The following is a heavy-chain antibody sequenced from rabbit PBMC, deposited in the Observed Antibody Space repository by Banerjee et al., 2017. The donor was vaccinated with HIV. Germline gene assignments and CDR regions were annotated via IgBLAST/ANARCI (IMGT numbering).Heavy chain of an antibody. CDR1: GFDFSSYG. V-gene: IGHV1S47*01. CDR2: IDPVFGST. Sequence: QEQLVESGGGLVQPGGSLKLSCKASGFDFSSYGVSWVRQAPGKGLEWIGYIDPVFGSTYYASWVNGRFTISSHNAQNTLYLQLNSLTAADTATYFCARAHSSGWGAFNLWGPGTLVTVS. J-gene: IGHJ4*01. CDR3: ARAHSSGWGAFNL. D-gene: IGHD4-1*01.